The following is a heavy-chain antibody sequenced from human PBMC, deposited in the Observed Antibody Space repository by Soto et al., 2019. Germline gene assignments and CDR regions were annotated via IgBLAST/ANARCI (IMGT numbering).Heavy chain of an antibody. CDR1: GFTFSDYY. CDR2: IGSSSSYT. CDR3: ARDADILTGSDAFDI. V-gene: IGHV3-11*05. Sequence: GGSLRLSCAASGFTFSDYYMSWIRQAPGKGLEWVSYIGSSSSYTNYADSVKGRFTISRDSARNSLYLQMNSLRAEDTAVYYCARDADILTGSDAFDIWGQGTMVTVSS. D-gene: IGHD3-9*01. J-gene: IGHJ3*02.